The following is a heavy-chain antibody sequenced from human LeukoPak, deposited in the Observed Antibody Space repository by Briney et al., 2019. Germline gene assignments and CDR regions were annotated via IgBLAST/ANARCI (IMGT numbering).Heavy chain of an antibody. V-gene: IGHV1-69*05. CDR2: IIPIFGTA. CDR1: GGTFSSYA. D-gene: IGHD5-18*01. Sequence: SVKVSCKASGGTFSSYAISWVRQAPGQGLERMGGIIPIFGTANYAQKFQDRVTITTDESTSTAYMELSSLRSEDTAVYYCAGTNGYSYVLDYWGQGTLVTVSS. CDR3: AGTNGYSYVLDY. J-gene: IGHJ4*02.